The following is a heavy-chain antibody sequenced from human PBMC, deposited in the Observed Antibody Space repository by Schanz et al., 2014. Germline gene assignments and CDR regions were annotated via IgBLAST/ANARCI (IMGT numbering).Heavy chain of an antibody. Sequence: QVQLVQSGAEVKKPGASVKVSCKTSGYTFTDYPINWVRQAPGRRLEWMGWINTASGNTRYSEAFQGRVTMTRDTSISTAYMELRSLRSDDTAVYYCARDRRRYCSTASCLHDNWFDPWGQGTLVTVSS. J-gene: IGHJ5*02. D-gene: IGHD2-2*01. CDR1: GYTFTDYP. CDR3: ARDRRRYCSTASCLHDNWFDP. CDR2: INTASGNT. V-gene: IGHV1-3*04.